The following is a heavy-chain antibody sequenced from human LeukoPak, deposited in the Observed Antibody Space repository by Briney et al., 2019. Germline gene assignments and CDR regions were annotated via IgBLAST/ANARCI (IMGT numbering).Heavy chain of an antibody. J-gene: IGHJ4*02. D-gene: IGHD6-13*01. CDR3: ARLVPYSSNWYFDY. CDR2: IYHSGST. CDR1: GYSISSGYY. Sequence: PSETLSLTCTVSGYSISSGYYWGWIRQPPGKGLEWIGSIYHSGSTYYNPSLKSRVTISVDTSKNQFSLQLSSVTAADTAVYYCARLVPYSSNWYFDYWGQGALVTVSS. V-gene: IGHV4-38-2*02.